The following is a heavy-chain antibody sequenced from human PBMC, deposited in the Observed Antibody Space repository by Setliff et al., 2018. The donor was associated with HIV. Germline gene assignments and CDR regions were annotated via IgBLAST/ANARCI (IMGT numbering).Heavy chain of an antibody. CDR1: GYTFTNYW. D-gene: IGHD3-22*01. V-gene: IGHV5-51*01. CDR2: IHPRDFDI. Sequence: LGESLKISCKASGYTFTNYWTARVRQMPGKGLEWMGIIHPRDFDIKYSQSFQGQVTISADKSLSTAYLQWNSLKASDTALYYCARPDSSGYYRSFDVWGQGTMVTVSS. CDR3: ARPDSSGYYRSFDV. J-gene: IGHJ3*01.